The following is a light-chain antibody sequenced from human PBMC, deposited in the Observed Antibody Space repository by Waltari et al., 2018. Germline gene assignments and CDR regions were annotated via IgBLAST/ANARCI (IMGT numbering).Light chain of an antibody. Sequence: DLQMTQSPSSLSPSAGDRFTITCRPSQSISNWLASYQQKPGKAPKLLIYKASTLESGVPSRFSGRGSGTEFTLTISSLQPDDFATYYCQQYNSYSLLSFGGGTKVEIK. CDR1: QSISNW. CDR3: QQYNSYSLLS. J-gene: IGKJ4*01. V-gene: IGKV1-5*03. CDR2: KAS.